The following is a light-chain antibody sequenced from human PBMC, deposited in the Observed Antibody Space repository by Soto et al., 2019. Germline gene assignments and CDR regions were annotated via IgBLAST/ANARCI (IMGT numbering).Light chain of an antibody. CDR3: MQAAQWPRT. CDR1: QSLSYSDGNIY. V-gene: IGKV2-30*01. Sequence: DVVMTQSPLSLPVTLGQPASISCWSSQSLSYSDGNIYLNWFHQRPGQSPRRLIYKVFNRDSGVPDRFSGSGSGTEFTLTISRVEAEDAGVYYCMQAAQWPRTFGPGTKVDIK. CDR2: KVF. J-gene: IGKJ3*01.